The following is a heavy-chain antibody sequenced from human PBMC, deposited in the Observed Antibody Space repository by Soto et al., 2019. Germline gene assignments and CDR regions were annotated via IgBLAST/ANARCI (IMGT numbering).Heavy chain of an antibody. Sequence: EVQLVESGGGLVQPGGSLKLSCAASGFTFSGSAMHWVRQASGKGLEWVGRIRSKANSYATAYAASVKGRFTISRDDSKNTAYPQMNSLKTEDTAVYYCTSPRAGSYSFYYGMDVWGQGTTVTVSS. CDR2: IRSKANSYAT. D-gene: IGHD1-26*01. CDR3: TSPRAGSYSFYYGMDV. V-gene: IGHV3-73*02. J-gene: IGHJ6*02. CDR1: GFTFSGSA.